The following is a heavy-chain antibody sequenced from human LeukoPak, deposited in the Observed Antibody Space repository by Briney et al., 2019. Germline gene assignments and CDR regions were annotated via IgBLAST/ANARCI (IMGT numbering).Heavy chain of an antibody. J-gene: IGHJ4*02. Sequence: KASETLSLACAVYGVSFSGYYWSWIRQPPGKGLEWIGEINHSGSTKYNPSLKSRVTISEDTSKHQFSLKLSSVTAADTAVYYCARGQYSGLALFDFWGQGTLVTVSS. CDR2: INHSGST. D-gene: IGHD5-12*01. CDR3: ARGQYSGLALFDF. V-gene: IGHV4-34*01. CDR1: GVSFSGYY.